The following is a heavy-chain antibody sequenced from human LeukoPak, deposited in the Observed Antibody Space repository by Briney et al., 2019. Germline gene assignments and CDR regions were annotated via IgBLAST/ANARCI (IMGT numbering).Heavy chain of an antibody. CDR1: GLPVRSNY. CDR2: FSRGTNT. Sequence: GGSLRLSCAASGLPVRSNYMSWVRQAPGKGLEWVSYFSRGTNTNYADSVKGRFTTSRDNSENTLYLQMNNLRVEDTAVYYCAKDQRWESPHYLDSWGQGTLVTVSS. V-gene: IGHV3-53*01. CDR3: AKDQRWESPHYLDS. D-gene: IGHD1-26*01. J-gene: IGHJ4*02.